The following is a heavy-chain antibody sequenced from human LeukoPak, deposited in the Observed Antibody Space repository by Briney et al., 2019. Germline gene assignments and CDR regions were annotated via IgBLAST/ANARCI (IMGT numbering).Heavy chain of an antibody. J-gene: IGHJ4*02. CDR3: ARVSQGGYSYGPLDY. Sequence: QAGGSLRLSCAASGFTFSSYAMHWVRQAPGKGLEWVAIISYDGGNKYYADSVKGRFTISRDNSKNTLYLQTSSLRAEDTAVYYCARVSQGGYSYGPLDYWGQGTLVTVSS. V-gene: IGHV3-30-3*01. D-gene: IGHD5-18*01. CDR1: GFTFSSYA. CDR2: ISYDGGNK.